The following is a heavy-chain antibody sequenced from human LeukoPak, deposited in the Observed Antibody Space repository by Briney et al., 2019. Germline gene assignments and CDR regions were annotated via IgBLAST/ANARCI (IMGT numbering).Heavy chain of an antibody. D-gene: IGHD3-22*01. CDR3: TTGRTYYFDSSGYYSGAFDI. Sequence: GGSLRLSCVVSGYTFNNAWVTWVRQVPGKGLEWVGRIKSEKDGGTTDYAAPVKGRFTILRDDSKDSVYLQMNSLKTEDTAIYYCTTGRTYYFDSSGYYSGAFDIWGQGTMVPVSS. V-gene: IGHV3-15*01. CDR1: GYTFNNAW. J-gene: IGHJ3*02. CDR2: IKSEKDGGTT.